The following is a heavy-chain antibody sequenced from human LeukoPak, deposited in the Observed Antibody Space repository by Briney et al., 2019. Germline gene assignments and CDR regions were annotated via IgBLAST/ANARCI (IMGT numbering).Heavy chain of an antibody. CDR3: AREDYYDSSGPQGFDP. V-gene: IGHV4-31*02. D-gene: IGHD3-22*01. CDR2: IYYSGST. Sequence: PSETLSLTCTASGGSISSGGYYWSWIRQHPGKGLEWIGYIYYSGSTYYNPSLKSRVTISVDTSKNQFSLKLSSVTAADTAVYYCAREDYYDSSGPQGFDPWGQGTLVTVSS. J-gene: IGHJ5*02. CDR1: GGSISSGGYY.